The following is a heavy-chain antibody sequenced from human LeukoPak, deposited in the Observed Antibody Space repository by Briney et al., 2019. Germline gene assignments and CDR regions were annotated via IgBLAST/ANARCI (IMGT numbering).Heavy chain of an antibody. D-gene: IGHD1-26*01. V-gene: IGHV4-4*07. CDR2: IYTGGST. CDR1: GGSISSYY. J-gene: IGHJ3*02. CDR3: ARVGYSGSYFGAFDI. Sequence: SETLSLTCTVSGGSISSYYWSWIRQPAGKGLEWIGRIYTGGSTNYNPSLKSRVTMSVDTSKNQFSLKLSSVTAADTAVYYCARVGYSGSYFGAFDIWGQGTMVTVSS.